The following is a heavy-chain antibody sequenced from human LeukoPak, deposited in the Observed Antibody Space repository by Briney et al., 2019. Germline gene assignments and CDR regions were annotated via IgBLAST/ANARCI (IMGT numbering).Heavy chain of an antibody. CDR3: AKKFGTY. V-gene: IGHV3-30-3*02. J-gene: IGHJ4*02. Sequence: GGSLRFSCSASGFTFSSYAMHWVRQAPGKGLEWVAVISYDGSNKYYADSVKGRFTISRDNSKNTLYLQMNSLRAEDTAVYYCAKKFGTYWGQGTLVTVSS. CDR1: GFTFSSYA. CDR2: ISYDGSNK. D-gene: IGHD3-16*01.